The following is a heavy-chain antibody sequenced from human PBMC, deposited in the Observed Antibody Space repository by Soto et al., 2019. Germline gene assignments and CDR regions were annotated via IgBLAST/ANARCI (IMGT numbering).Heavy chain of an antibody. CDR3: GAWRGSSWFDY. CDR1: GFTFTSYS. Sequence: GESLKISFKASGFTFTSYSLGWARHMPGKGLQWMGNIFSSDSSAKYSPSFFGQVTISVDRYTDTAYLQWSSLKASDTAIYYCGAWRGSSWFDYWGPGTLVTVSS. V-gene: IGHV5-51*01. J-gene: IGHJ4*02. D-gene: IGHD2-2*01. CDR2: IFSSDSSA.